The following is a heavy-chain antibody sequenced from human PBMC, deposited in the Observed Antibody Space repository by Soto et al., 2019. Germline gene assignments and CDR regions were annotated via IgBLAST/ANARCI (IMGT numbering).Heavy chain of an antibody. V-gene: IGHV1-46*01. CDR2: INPSGDST. Sequence: SVKVSCKASGYTFSSFYMHWVRQAPGQGLEWMGVINPSGDSTTYAQRFQGRLSMTRDTSTSTLYMELSSLRSEDTAVYYCARDWEFGYWGQGTLVTVSS. J-gene: IGHJ4*02. CDR3: ARDWEFGY. CDR1: GYTFSSFY. D-gene: IGHD3-10*01.